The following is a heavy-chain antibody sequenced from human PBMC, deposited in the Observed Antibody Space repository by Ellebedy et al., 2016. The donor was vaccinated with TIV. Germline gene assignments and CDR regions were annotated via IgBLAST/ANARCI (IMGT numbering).Heavy chain of an antibody. V-gene: IGHV3-48*02. J-gene: IGHJ6*02. CDR1: GFTFSSYS. D-gene: IGHD3-10*01. CDR3: ARAPITMDRGVITHYYYYGMDV. Sequence: GGSLRLSXAASGFTFSSYSMNWVRQAPGKGLEWVSYISSSSSTIYYADSVKGRFTISRDNAKNSLYLQMNSLRDEDTAVYYCARAPITMDRGVITHYYYYGMDVWGQGTTVTVSS. CDR2: ISSSSSTI.